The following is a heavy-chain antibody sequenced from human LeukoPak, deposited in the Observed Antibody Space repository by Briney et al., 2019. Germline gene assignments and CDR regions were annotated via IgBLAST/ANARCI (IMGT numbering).Heavy chain of an antibody. D-gene: IGHD1-1*01. CDR2: IYHNGRT. CDR1: GASFSNDY. CDR3: ARASEGTGYFDT. V-gene: IGHV4-59*01. Sequence: PSETLSLTCTVSGASFSNDYWSWVRQAPGKRLEWIGYIYHNGRTNYSPSLKSRITMSIDTSQNQFSLRLTSVTAADTAVYYCARASEGTGYFDTWGRGSLVTVSS. J-gene: IGHJ4*02.